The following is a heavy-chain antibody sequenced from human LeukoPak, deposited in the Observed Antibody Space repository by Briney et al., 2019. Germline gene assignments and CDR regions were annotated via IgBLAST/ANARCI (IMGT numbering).Heavy chain of an antibody. Sequence: SVKVSCKAPGGTFSSYAISWVRQAPGQGLEWMGGIIPIFGTANYAQKFQGRVTITADESTSTAYMELSSLRSEDTAVYYCAREYYCGGDCYGPWFDPWGQGTLVTVSS. J-gene: IGHJ5*02. CDR2: IIPIFGTA. CDR1: GGTFSSYA. D-gene: IGHD2-21*02. V-gene: IGHV1-69*13. CDR3: AREYYCGGDCYGPWFDP.